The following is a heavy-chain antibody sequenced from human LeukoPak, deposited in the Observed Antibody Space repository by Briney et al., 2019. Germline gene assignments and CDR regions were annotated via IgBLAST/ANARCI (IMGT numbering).Heavy chain of an antibody. Sequence: PGGSLRLSCAASGFTFSSYAMSWVRQAPGKGLEWVSAISGSGGSTYHADSVKGRFTISRDNSKNTLYLQMNSLRAEDTAVYYCAKSLVVVTAAFDYWGQGTLVTVSS. CDR2: ISGSGGST. V-gene: IGHV3-23*01. D-gene: IGHD2-21*02. CDR1: GFTFSSYA. CDR3: AKSLVVVTAAFDY. J-gene: IGHJ4*02.